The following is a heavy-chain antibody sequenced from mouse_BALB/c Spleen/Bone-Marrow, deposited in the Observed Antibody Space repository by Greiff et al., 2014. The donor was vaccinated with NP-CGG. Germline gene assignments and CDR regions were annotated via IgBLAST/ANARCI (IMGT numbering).Heavy chain of an antibody. D-gene: IGHD1-1*01. CDR3: AGYYYREGFAY. Sequence: VKLVESGAELAKPGASVKMSCKASGYTFTSYWMHWVKQRPGQGLEWIGYINPSSGYNEYNQKFKDKATLTADKSSSTAYMQLSSLTSEDSAVYYCAGYYYREGFAYWGQGTLVTVSA. J-gene: IGHJ3*01. CDR2: INPSSGYN. V-gene: IGHV1-7*01. CDR1: GYTFTSYW.